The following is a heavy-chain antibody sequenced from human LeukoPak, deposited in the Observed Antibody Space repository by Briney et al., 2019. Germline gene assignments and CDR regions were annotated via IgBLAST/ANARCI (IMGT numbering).Heavy chain of an antibody. CDR2: IYSGGST. Sequence: GGSLRLSCAASGFTVSSNYMSWVRQAPGKGLEWVSVIYSGGSTYYADSVKGRFTISGDNSKNTLYLQMNSLRAEDTAVYYCARDPRGAVADAFDIWGQGTMVTVSS. D-gene: IGHD6-19*01. CDR3: ARDPRGAVADAFDI. CDR1: GFTVSSNY. V-gene: IGHV3-66*01. J-gene: IGHJ3*02.